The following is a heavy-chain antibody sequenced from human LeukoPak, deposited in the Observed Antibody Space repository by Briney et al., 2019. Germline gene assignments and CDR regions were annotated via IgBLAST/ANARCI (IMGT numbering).Heavy chain of an antibody. CDR3: ARDFQPEWVGATFVNSHAFDI. CDR2: ISSNGGST. Sequence: GGSLRLSCAASGFTFSSYAMHWVRQAPGKGLEYVSAISSNGGSTYYANSVKGRFTISRDNSKNTLYLQMGSLRAEDMAVYYCARDFQPEWVGATFVNSHAFDIWGQGTMVTVSS. CDR1: GFTFSSYA. V-gene: IGHV3-64*01. J-gene: IGHJ3*02. D-gene: IGHD1-26*01.